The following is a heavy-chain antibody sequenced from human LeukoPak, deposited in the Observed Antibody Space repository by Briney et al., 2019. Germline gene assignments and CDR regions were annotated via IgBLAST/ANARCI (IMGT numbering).Heavy chain of an antibody. J-gene: IGHJ5*02. CDR3: ASSDYGSGPPTTLKLEFDP. CDR1: GYTFTSYG. CDR2: ISAYNGNT. V-gene: IGHV1-18*01. D-gene: IGHD3-10*01. Sequence: ASVKVSCKASGYTFTSYGISWVRQAPGQGLEWMGWISAYNGNTNYAQKFQGRVTITADKSTSTAYMELSSLRSEDTAVYYCASSDYGSGPPTTLKLEFDPWGQGTLVTVSS.